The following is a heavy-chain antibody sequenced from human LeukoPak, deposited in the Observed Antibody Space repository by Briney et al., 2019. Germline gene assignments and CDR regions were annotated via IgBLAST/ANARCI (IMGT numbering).Heavy chain of an antibody. CDR2: ISSIGDNT. CDR1: GFTFSTYV. CDR3: VRGTGY. Sequence: GGSLRLSCSVSGFTFSTYVMHWVRQAPGKGLEYVSAISSIGDNTYYADSVKGRFTLSRDNSKNTLYLQMSSLRADDTAVYYCVRGTGYWGQGTLVTVSS. V-gene: IGHV3-64D*06. J-gene: IGHJ4*02.